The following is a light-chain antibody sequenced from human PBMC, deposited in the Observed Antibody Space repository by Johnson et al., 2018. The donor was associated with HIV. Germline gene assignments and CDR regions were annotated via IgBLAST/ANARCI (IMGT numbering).Light chain of an antibody. Sequence: QSVLTQPPSVSAAPGQKVTISCSGSSSNIGNNYVYWYQQLPGTAPKFLIYDNNKRPSGIPDRFSGSKSGTSATLGITGLQTGDEADYYCGTWDSSLSQGVFGTGTKVTVL. CDR2: DNN. V-gene: IGLV1-51*01. CDR3: GTWDSSLSQGV. CDR1: SSNIGNNY. J-gene: IGLJ1*01.